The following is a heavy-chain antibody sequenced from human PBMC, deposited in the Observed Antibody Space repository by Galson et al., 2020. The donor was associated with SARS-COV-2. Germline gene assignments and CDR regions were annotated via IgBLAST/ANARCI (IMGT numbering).Heavy chain of an antibody. Sequence: GGSLRLSCAASGFSVSDNYMSWVRQAPGKGLEWVAVIYSSGGRYYADSVKGRFTISRDSSENTLYLQMNSLRAEDTAVYYCARERRGPNDLWSGYYPLLYFDFWGQGTLVTVSS. V-gene: IGHV3-53*01. CDR3: ARERRGPNDLWSGYYPLLYFDF. CDR2: IYSSGGR. CDR1: GFSVSDNY. J-gene: IGHJ4*02. D-gene: IGHD3-3*01.